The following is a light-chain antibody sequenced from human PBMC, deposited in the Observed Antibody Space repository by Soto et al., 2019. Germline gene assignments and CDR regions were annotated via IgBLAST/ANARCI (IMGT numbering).Light chain of an antibody. CDR3: QQSYSTPRT. CDR1: QSISSY. J-gene: IGKJ1*01. Sequence: DIQMTQSPSSQSASVGDRVTITCRASQSISSYLNWYQQKPGKAPKLLIYAASSLQSGVPSRFSGSGSGTYFTLTLSSLQPEDFATYYCQQSYSTPRTFGQGTKVEIK. CDR2: AAS. V-gene: IGKV1-39*01.